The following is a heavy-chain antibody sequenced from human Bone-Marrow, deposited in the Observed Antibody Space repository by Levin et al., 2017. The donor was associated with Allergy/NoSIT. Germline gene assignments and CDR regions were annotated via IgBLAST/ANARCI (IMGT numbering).Heavy chain of an antibody. CDR2: ISSSSSYI. CDR3: ARRPDSSGYYSIWYYYYGMDV. J-gene: IGHJ6*02. Sequence: PGGSLRLSCAASGFTFSSYSMNWVRQAPGKGLEWVSSISSSSSYIYYADSVKGRFTISRDNAKNSLYLQMNSLRAEDTAVYYCARRPDSSGYYSIWYYYYGMDVWGQGTTVTVSS. V-gene: IGHV3-21*01. D-gene: IGHD3-22*01. CDR1: GFTFSSYS.